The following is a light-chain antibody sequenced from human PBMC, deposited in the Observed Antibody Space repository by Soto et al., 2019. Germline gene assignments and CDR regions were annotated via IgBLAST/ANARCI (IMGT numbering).Light chain of an antibody. CDR2: DAS. CDR1: QSISTW. Sequence: DIQMTQSPSTLSATVGARVTITCRASQSISTWLAWYQQKPGKAPKLLIYDASTLESGVPSRFSGSGSGTEFTLTINSLQPDDFATYYCQQYNSYSQTFGQGTKVDNK. CDR3: QQYNSYSQT. V-gene: IGKV1-5*01. J-gene: IGKJ1*01.